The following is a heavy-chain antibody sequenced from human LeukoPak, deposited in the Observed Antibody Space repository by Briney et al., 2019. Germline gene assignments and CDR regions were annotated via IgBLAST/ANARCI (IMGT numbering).Heavy chain of an antibody. CDR1: GFTFDDYG. J-gene: IGHJ6*02. CDR2: INWNGGST. Sequence: PGGSLRLSCAASGFTFDDYGMSWVRHAPGKGLEWVSGINWNGGSTGYADSVKGRFTISRDNAKNSLYLQMNSLRAEDTALYHCARDAPIAAAGTYYYGMDVWGQGTTVTVSS. D-gene: IGHD6-13*01. V-gene: IGHV3-20*01. CDR3: ARDAPIAAAGTYYYGMDV.